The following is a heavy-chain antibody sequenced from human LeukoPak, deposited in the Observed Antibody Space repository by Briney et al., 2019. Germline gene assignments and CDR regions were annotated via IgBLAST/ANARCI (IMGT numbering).Heavy chain of an antibody. CDR1: GFTFSSYS. CDR2: ISSSSSTI. Sequence: PGGSLRLSCAASGFTFSSYSVNWVRQAPGKGLEWVSYISSSSSTIYYADSVKGRFTISRDNAKNSLNLQMNSLRDEDTAVYYCARSGFPAARNFDYWGQGTLVTVSS. V-gene: IGHV3-48*02. J-gene: IGHJ4*02. D-gene: IGHD6-25*01. CDR3: ARSGFPAARNFDY.